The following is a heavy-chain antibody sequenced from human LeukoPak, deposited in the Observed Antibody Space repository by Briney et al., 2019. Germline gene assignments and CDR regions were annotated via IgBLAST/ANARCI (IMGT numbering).Heavy chain of an antibody. CDR3: ARDSTRDTSGWHDLFDN. V-gene: IGHV4-59*01. CDR1: GGSIGTYY. Sequence: ASETLSLTCSVSGGSIGTYYWSWIRQPPGKGLEWIGNIDYSGTTNYNPSLKSRVTMSVDTSKNQFSLKLSSVTAADTALYYCARDSTRDTSGWHDLFDNWGQGTLVTVSS. D-gene: IGHD6-19*01. J-gene: IGHJ5*02. CDR2: IDYSGTT.